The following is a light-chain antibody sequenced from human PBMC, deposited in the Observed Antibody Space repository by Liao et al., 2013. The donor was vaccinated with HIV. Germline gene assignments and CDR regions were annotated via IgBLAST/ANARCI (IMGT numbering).Light chain of an antibody. J-gene: IGLJ2*01. CDR1: KLGDKY. V-gene: IGLV3-1*01. CDR2: QDD. Sequence: SYELTQPPSVSVSPGQTASISCSGDKLGDKYTSWYQQKAGQSPVLVIYQDDKRPSAIPERFSASNSGNTATLTIGGTQAMDEADYYCQAWDSSTEVLFGGGTKLTVL. CDR3: QAWDSSTEVL.